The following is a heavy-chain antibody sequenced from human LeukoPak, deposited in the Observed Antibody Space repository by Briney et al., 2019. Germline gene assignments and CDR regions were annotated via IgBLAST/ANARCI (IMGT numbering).Heavy chain of an antibody. V-gene: IGHV1-18*01. CDR2: ISAYNGNT. CDR1: GYTFTSYG. CDR3: ARSGYSYGYVSQAFDI. D-gene: IGHD5-18*01. J-gene: IGHJ3*02. Sequence: ASVKVSCKASGYTFTSYGISWLRQAPGQGLEWMGWISAYNGNTNYAQKLQGRVTMTTDTSTSTAYMELRSLRSDDTAVYYCARSGYSYGYVSQAFDIWGQGTMVTVSS.